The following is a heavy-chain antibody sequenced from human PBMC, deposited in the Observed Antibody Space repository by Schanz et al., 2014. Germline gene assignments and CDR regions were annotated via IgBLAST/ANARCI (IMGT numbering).Heavy chain of an antibody. D-gene: IGHD6-19*01. V-gene: IGHV1-2*06. CDR3: ARENTAVAGMPRVMDV. J-gene: IGHJ6*02. CDR1: GYRFIGYY. Sequence: QVLLVQSGAEVKKPWASVKVSCKASGYRFIGYYVHWVRQAPGQGLEWMGRVSPYSGDTNYAQMFQGRVTMTTDTSISTAYMELSRLTSDDTAVFFCARENTAVAGMPRVMDVWGQGTTVTVTS. CDR2: VSPYSGDT.